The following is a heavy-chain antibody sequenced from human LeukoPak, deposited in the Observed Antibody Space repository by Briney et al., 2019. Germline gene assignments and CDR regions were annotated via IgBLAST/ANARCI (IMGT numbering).Heavy chain of an antibody. J-gene: IGHJ4*02. Sequence: GGSLRLSCAASGFTFSSYEVNWVRQAPGKGLEWVSRINSDGSSTSYADSVKGRFTISRDNAKNTLYLQMNSLRAEDTAVYYCASPDSYCSSTSCYLNWGQGTLVTVSS. CDR2: INSDGSST. CDR3: ASPDSYCSSTSCYLN. D-gene: IGHD2-2*01. V-gene: IGHV3-74*01. CDR1: GFTFSSYE.